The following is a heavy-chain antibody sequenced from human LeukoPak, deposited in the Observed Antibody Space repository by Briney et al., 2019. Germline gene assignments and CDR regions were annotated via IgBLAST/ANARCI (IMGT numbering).Heavy chain of an antibody. Sequence: SETLSLTCAVHGGSFSGYYWSWIRQPPGKGLEWIGEINHSGSTNYNPSLKSRVTISVDTSKNQFSLKLSSVTAADTAVYYCARGHCTNGVCYRYYYYYYMDVWGKGTTVTVSS. J-gene: IGHJ6*03. D-gene: IGHD2-8*01. V-gene: IGHV4-34*01. CDR3: ARGHCTNGVCYRYYYYYYMDV. CDR2: INHSGST. CDR1: GGSFSGYY.